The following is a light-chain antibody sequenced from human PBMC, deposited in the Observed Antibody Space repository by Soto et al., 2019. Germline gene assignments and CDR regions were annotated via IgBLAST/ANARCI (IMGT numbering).Light chain of an antibody. J-gene: IGLJ2*01. CDR2: RDT. V-gene: IGLV3-9*01. CDR3: QVWDTSIVL. CDR1: NIGRRS. Sequence: SYELTQPLSLSVALGQTATITCERNNIGRRSVHWYQQKPGQAPVLIIFRDTNRPSGIPERFSGSKSANTATLTISRAQAGDEADYYCQVWDTSIVLFGGGTNLTVL.